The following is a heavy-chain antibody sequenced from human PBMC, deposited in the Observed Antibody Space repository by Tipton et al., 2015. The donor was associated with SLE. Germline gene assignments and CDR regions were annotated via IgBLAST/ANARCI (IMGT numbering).Heavy chain of an antibody. CDR3: ARVPALYYYYMDV. CDR1: GYSISSGYY. CDR2: IYYSGSS. Sequence: TLSLTCTVSGYSISSGYYWGWIRQPPGKGLEWIGRIYYSGSSYYNPSLKSRVTISVDTSKNQFSLKLSSVTAADTAVYYCARVPALYYYYMDVWGKGTTVTVSS. V-gene: IGHV4-38-2*02. J-gene: IGHJ6*03. D-gene: IGHD2-2*01.